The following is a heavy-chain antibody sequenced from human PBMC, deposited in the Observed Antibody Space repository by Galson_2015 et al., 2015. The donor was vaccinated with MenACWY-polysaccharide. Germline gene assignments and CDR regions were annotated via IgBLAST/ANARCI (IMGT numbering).Heavy chain of an antibody. D-gene: IGHD1/OR15-1a*01. J-gene: IGHJ4*02. CDR2: ISGNSAYI. V-gene: IGHV3-21*01. CDR1: GFTFDTYS. Sequence: PRLSCAASGFTFDTYSLIWVRQAPGQGLQWVSAISGNSAYIYYADSVKGRFPISRDNAKNSLYLQMNSLRAEDTAIYYCASRTRFRTGSGPEDYWGQGTLVTVSS. CDR3: ASRTRFRTGSGPEDY.